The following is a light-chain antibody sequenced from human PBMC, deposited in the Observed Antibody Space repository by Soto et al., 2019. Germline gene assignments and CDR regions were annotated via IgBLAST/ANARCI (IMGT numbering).Light chain of an antibody. CDR3: QTWGTGIVI. V-gene: IGLV4-69*01. CDR1: SRHRNYA. J-gene: IGLJ2*01. CDR2: INRDGSH. Sequence: QSVLTQSPSASASLGASVNLTCTLSSRHRNYAIAWHQQQPQKGPRYLMKINRDGSHSKGDGIPNRFSGSSSGAERYLAISSLHYEDEDDYYCQTWGTGIVIFGGGTKLTVL.